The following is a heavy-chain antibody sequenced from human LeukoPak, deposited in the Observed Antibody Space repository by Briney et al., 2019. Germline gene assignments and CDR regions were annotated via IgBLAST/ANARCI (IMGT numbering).Heavy chain of an antibody. CDR2: IYTSGST. Sequence: SETLSLTCTVSGGSISSYYWSWIRQPAGKGLEWIGRIYTSGSTNYNPSLKSRVTMSVDTSKNQFSLKLSSVTAADTAVYYCARERDVDIVAPFDYWGQGTLVTVSS. CDR1: GGSISSYY. CDR3: ARERDVDIVAPFDY. V-gene: IGHV4-4*07. J-gene: IGHJ4*02. D-gene: IGHD5-12*01.